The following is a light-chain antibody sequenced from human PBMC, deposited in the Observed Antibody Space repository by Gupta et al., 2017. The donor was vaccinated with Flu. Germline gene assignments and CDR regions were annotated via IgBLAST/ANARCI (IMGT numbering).Light chain of an antibody. Sequence: SSLSGTSSHIATIGSKYVYWYQQRPVTAPKLLIYRSNKRPSGVPARFSGSKSGSSTALAMSRVRSQAESDYYCEALDDSQSSYVVGTGTKVTVL. CDR3: EALDDSQSSYV. V-gene: IGLV1-47*01. CDR2: RSN. J-gene: IGLJ1*01. CDR1: SSHIATIGSKY.